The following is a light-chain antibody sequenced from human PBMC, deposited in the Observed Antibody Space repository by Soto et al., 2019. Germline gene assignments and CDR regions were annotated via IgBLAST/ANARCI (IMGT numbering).Light chain of an antibody. V-gene: IGKV1-13*02. J-gene: IGKJ5*01. CDR1: QDIRGA. CDR2: DVS. Sequence: AIQLTQSPSSLSASVGDRVTITCRASQDIRGALAWYQQKPGKPPKLLIFDVSSLQSGVPSRFSGSGSGTDFTLTSSSLQPEDVATYYCQQFNTYPITVGQGTRLEIK. CDR3: QQFNTYPIT.